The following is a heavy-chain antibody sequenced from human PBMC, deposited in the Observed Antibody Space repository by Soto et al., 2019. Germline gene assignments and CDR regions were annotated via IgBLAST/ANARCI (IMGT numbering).Heavy chain of an antibody. CDR3: ARDSYGDPRPFDY. CDR2: IIPIFGTA. Sequence: QVQLVQSGAEVKKPGSSVKVSCKASGGTFSSYAISWVRQAPGQGLEWMGGIIPIFGTANYAQKFQGRVTITGEQSTSTDYMEVSSLRYEDTAVYYCARDSYGDPRPFDYWGQGTLVTVSS. D-gene: IGHD4-17*01. J-gene: IGHJ4*02. CDR1: GGTFSSYA. V-gene: IGHV1-69*01.